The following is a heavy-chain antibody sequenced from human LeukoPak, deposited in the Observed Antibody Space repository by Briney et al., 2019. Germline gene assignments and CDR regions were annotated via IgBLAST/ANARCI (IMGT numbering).Heavy chain of an antibody. CDR1: GYTFTSYD. J-gene: IGHJ4*02. Sequence: ASVKVSFKASGYTFTSYDINWVRQATGQGLEWMGWMNPNSGNTGYAQKFQGRVTMTRNTSISTAYMELSSLRSEDTALYYCARAAWVSTSSKYYFDNWGQGTLVTVSS. CDR3: ARAAWVSTSSKYYFDN. CDR2: MNPNSGNT. V-gene: IGHV1-8*01. D-gene: IGHD2-21*01.